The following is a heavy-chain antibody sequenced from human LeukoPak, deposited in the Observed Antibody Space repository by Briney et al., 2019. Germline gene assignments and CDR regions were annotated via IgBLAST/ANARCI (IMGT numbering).Heavy chain of an antibody. CDR1: GGSISSYY. CDR3: ARVDGDLDYDFWSGYYGNWFDP. CDR2: IYYSGST. Sequence: SETLSLTCTVSGGSISSYYWSWIRQPPGKGLEWIGYIYYSGSTNYNPSLKSRVTISVDTSKNQFSLKLSSVTAADTAVYYCARVDGDLDYDFWSGYYGNWFDPWGQGTLVTVSS. D-gene: IGHD3-3*01. J-gene: IGHJ5*02. V-gene: IGHV4-59*01.